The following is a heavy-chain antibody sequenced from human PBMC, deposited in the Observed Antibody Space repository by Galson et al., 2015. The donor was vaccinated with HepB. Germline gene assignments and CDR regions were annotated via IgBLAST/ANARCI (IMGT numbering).Heavy chain of an antibody. D-gene: IGHD6-13*01. J-gene: IGHJ4*02. CDR3: ARSVTVTIAAGYYFDY. Sequence: SVKVSCKASGGTFSSYAISWVRQAPGQGLEWMGGIIPIFGTANYAQKFQGRVTITADKSTSTAYMELSSLRSEDTAVYYCARSVTVTIAAGYYFDYWGQGTLVTVSS. CDR1: GGTFSSYA. CDR2: IIPIFGTA. V-gene: IGHV1-69*06.